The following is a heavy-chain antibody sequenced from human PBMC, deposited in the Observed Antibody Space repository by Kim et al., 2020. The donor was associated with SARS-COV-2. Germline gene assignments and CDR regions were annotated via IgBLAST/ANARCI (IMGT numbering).Heavy chain of an antibody. CDR2: N. D-gene: IGHD2-15*01. CDR3: ARGRWVDGLDV. V-gene: IGHV6-1*01. Sequence: NNYAVSVKSRITISVDTSTNDFSLQLTSLTPEDTAMYYCARGRWVDGLDVWGQGISVTVS. J-gene: IGHJ6*02.